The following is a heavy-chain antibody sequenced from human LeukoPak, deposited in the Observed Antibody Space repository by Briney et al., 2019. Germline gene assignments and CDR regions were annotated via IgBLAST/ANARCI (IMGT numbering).Heavy chain of an antibody. CDR2: ISGSGGST. D-gene: IGHD3-9*01. V-gene: IGHV3-23*01. J-gene: IGHJ4*02. CDR3: AKGPILSMSPCYFDY. Sequence: PGGSLRLSCAASGFTFSSYGMSWVRQAPGKGLEWVSAISGSGGSTYYADSVKGRFTISRDNSKNTLYLQMNSLRAEDTAVYYCAKGPILSMSPCYFDYWGQGTLVTVSS. CDR1: GFTFSSYG.